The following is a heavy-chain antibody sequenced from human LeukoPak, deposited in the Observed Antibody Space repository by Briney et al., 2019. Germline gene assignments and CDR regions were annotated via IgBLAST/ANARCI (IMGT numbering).Heavy chain of an antibody. CDR2: ISGSGGST. D-gene: IGHD6-13*01. J-gene: IGHJ4*02. CDR3: AKTGGIAAAH. Sequence: GGSLRLSCAASGFTFDDYGVSWVRQVPGKGLEWVSAISGSGGSTYYADSVKGRFTISRDNSKNTLYLQMKSLRAEDTAVYYCAKTGGIAAAHWGQGTLVTVSS. V-gene: IGHV3-23*01. CDR1: GFTFDDYG.